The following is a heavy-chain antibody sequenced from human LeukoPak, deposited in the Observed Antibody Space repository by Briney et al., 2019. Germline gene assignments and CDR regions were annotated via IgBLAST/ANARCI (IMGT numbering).Heavy chain of an antibody. V-gene: IGHV1-2*02. CDR3: ARDDGGDSSGYNTIDY. D-gene: IGHD3-22*01. CDR2: INPNSGGT. J-gene: IGHJ4*02. Sequence: ASVKVSCKACGYTFTGYHMHWVRQAPGQGLEWMGRINPNSGGTNHAQKFQGRVTMTRDMSISTAYMELSRLRSDDTAVYHCARDDGGDSSGYNTIDYWGQGTLVTVSS. CDR1: GYTFTGYH.